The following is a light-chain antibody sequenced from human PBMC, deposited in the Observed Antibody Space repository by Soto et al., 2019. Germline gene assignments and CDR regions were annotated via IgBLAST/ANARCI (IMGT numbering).Light chain of an antibody. J-gene: IGKJ5*01. CDR3: QQYNNRPIT. CDR1: QSVSHN. CDR2: GAS. Sequence: EIVLTQSPGTLSLSPGERATLSCRSSQSVSHNYLAWYQQKPGQAPRLLIYGASTRATGIPARFSGSGSGTEFTLTISSLQSEDFAVYYCQQYNNRPITFGQGTRLEIK. V-gene: IGKV3-15*01.